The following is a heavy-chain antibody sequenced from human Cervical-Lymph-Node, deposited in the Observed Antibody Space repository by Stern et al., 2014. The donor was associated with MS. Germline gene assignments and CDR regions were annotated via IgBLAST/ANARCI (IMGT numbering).Heavy chain of an antibody. CDR2: ISFDGRDK. J-gene: IGHJ4*02. CDR3: AKGGSGSYLD. CDR1: GFIFRNYA. Sequence: VQLVQSGGGVVQPGRSLRLSCAASGFIFRNYAAHWVRQPPGKGLEWVAIISFDGRDKYYTDCVKGRFTVSRDNSKNRLYLEMNSLRIEDTAVYYCAKGGSGSYLDWGQGSLVTVSS. V-gene: IGHV3-30*04. D-gene: IGHD1-26*01.